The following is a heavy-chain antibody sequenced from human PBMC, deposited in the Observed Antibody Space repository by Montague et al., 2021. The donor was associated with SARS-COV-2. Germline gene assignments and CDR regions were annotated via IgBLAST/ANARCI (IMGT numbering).Heavy chain of an antibody. V-gene: IGHV3-23*03. J-gene: IGHJ4*02. D-gene: IGHD3-22*01. Sequence: SLRLSCAASGFTFNSYAMSWVRQAPGKGLEWVSIIYSGGSSTYYADSVKGRFTISRDNSKNTLYLQMNSMIAKDTAVYYCAKTHRYYNRNFDYWGQGTLVTVSA. CDR1: GFTFNSYA. CDR2: IYSGGSST. CDR3: AKTHRYYNRNFDY.